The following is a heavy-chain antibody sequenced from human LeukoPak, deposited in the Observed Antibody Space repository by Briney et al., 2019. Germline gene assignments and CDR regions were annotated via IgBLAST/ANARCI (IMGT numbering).Heavy chain of an antibody. Sequence: GGSLRLSCAASGFTFTTYWLSWVRQTPGKGLEWVANIKQDGSQKYYVDSVKGPFTISRDNAKSSLYFQMNSLRAEGTAVYYCAREARGDDYFDLWGRGTLVTVSS. J-gene: IGHJ2*01. D-gene: IGHD4-17*01. CDR3: AREARGDDYFDL. V-gene: IGHV3-7*05. CDR2: IKQDGSQK. CDR1: GFTFTTYW.